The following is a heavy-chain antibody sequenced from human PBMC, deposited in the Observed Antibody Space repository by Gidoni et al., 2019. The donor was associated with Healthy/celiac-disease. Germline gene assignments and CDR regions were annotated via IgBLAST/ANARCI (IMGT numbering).Heavy chain of an antibody. Sequence: EVQLVESGGGLVKPGGSLRLSCAASGFTFSSYSMNWVRQAPGKGLEWVSSISSSSSYIYYADSVKGRFTISRDNAKNSLYLQMNSLRAEDTAVYYCARVGGCSSTSCEIYYYYGMDVWGQGTTVTVSS. V-gene: IGHV3-21*01. CDR3: ARVGGCSSTSCEIYYYYGMDV. CDR1: GFTFSSYS. J-gene: IGHJ6*02. D-gene: IGHD2-2*01. CDR2: ISSSSSYI.